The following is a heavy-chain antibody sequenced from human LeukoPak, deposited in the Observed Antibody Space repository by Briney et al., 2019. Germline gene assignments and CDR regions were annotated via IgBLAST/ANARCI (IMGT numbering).Heavy chain of an antibody. D-gene: IGHD2-2*01. Sequence: GGSLRLSCAASGFTFSSYAMSWVRPAPGKGLEWVSAISGSGGSTYYADSVKGRFTISRDNSKNTLYLQMNSLRAEDTAVYYCARDFALYCSSTSCYASFLDYWGQGTLVTVSS. J-gene: IGHJ4*02. CDR1: GFTFSSYA. V-gene: IGHV3-23*01. CDR3: ARDFALYCSSTSCYASFLDY. CDR2: ISGSGGST.